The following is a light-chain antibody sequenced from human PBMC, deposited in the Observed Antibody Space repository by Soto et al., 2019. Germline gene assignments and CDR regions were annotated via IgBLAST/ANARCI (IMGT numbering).Light chain of an antibody. V-gene: IGLV2-14*03. CDR3: SSFTDTGTVM. CDR2: DVS. CDR1: SSDVGAYHS. Sequence: QSVLTQPASVCGSPGQAFTIPCTGSSSDVGAYHSVSWYQQHPGKAPKLIIFDVSNRPSGVSNRFSGSKSGNTASLTISGLQAEDEADYYCSSFTDTGTVMFGAGTKVTVL. J-gene: IGLJ3*02.